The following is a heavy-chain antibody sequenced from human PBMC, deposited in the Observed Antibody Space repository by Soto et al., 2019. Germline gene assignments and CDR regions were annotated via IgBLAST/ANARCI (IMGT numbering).Heavy chain of an antibody. CDR3: TSGAPAIYGDYGLYTGGYDAFDI. CDR2: IRSKANSYAT. Sequence: PGGSLRLSCAASGFTFSGSAMHWVRQASGKGLEWVGRIRSKANSYATAYAASVKGRFTISRDDSKNTAYLQMNSLKTEDTAVYYCTSGAPAIYGDYGLYTGGYDAFDIWGQGTMVTVSS. V-gene: IGHV3-73*01. J-gene: IGHJ3*02. CDR1: GFTFSGSA. D-gene: IGHD4-17*01.